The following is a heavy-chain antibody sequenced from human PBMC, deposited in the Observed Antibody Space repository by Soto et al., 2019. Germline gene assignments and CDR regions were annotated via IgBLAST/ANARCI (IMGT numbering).Heavy chain of an antibody. Sequence: GGSLRLSCAASGFTFSSYAMHWVRQAPGKXLEWVAVISYDGSNKYYADSAKVRFTISRDNSKTKKYLHMNSMRAEDTDVYYCAREYSSSWTSPYYCYGMDVWGQGTTVTVSS. D-gene: IGHD6-13*01. CDR3: AREYSSSWTSPYYCYGMDV. CDR2: ISYDGSNK. J-gene: IGHJ6*02. V-gene: IGHV3-30-3*01. CDR1: GFTFSSYA.